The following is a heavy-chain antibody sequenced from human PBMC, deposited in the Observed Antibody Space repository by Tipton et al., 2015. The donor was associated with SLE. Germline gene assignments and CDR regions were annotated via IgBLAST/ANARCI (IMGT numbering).Heavy chain of an antibody. CDR1: GGSISSSSYY. J-gene: IGHJ1*01. V-gene: IGHV4-39*01. D-gene: IGHD3-9*01. CDR3: ARQDELPYDILTGYYGGYFHH. Sequence: TLSLTCTVSGGSISSSSYYWGWIRQPPGKGLEWIGSIYYSGRTYYNPSLKSRVTISVDTSKNQFSLKLSSVTAADTAVYYCARQDELPYDILTGYYGGYFHHWGQGTLVTVSS. CDR2: IYYSGRT.